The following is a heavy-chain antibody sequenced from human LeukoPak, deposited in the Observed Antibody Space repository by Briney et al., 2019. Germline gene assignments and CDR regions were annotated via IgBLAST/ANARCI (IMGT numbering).Heavy chain of an antibody. CDR2: IYDSGST. CDR1: DGSISSYY. CDR3: ARVPGKRIAARPIG. D-gene: IGHD6-6*01. V-gene: IGHV4-59*08. Sequence: SETLSLTCTVSDGSISSYYWSWIRQPPGKGLEWIGHIYDSGSTNYNPSLKSRVTISVDTSKNQFSLKLSSVTAADTAVYYCARVPGKRIAARPIGWGQGTLVTVSS. J-gene: IGHJ4*02.